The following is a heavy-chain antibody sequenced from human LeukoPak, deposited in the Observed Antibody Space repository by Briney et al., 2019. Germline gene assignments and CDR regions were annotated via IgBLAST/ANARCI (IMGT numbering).Heavy chain of an antibody. CDR3: ASQYSSSVDY. V-gene: IGHV3-7*01. CDR2: IKQDGSEK. J-gene: IGHJ4*02. Sequence: GGSLRLSCAASGFTFISYWMSWVRQAPGKGLEWVANIKQDGSEKYYVDSVKGRFTISRDNAKNSLYLQMNSLRAEDTAVYYCASQYSSSVDYWGQGTLVTVSS. CDR1: GFTFISYW. D-gene: IGHD6-6*01.